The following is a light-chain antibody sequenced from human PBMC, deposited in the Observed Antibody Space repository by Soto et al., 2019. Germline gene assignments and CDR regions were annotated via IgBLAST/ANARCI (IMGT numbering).Light chain of an antibody. CDR2: EVS. CDR1: SSDVGGYNY. V-gene: IGLV2-14*01. CDR3: SSYTSSSTHVV. J-gene: IGLJ2*01. Sequence: QSVLTQPASVSGSPGQSITISCTGTSSDVGGYNYVSWYQQHPGKAPKFMIYEVSKRPSGVSNRFSGSKSGNTASLTISGLQAEDEAEYYCSSYTSSSTHVVFGGGTKVTVL.